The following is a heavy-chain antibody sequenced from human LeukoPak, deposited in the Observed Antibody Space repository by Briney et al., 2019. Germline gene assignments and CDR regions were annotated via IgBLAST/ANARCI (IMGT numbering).Heavy chain of an antibody. V-gene: IGHV3-30*02. Sequence: GGSLRLSCAASGFTFSSYGMHWFRRAQGKGLGGVAFIRYDGSNKYYADSVKGRFTISRDNSKNTLYLQMSSLRSEDTAVYYCAKDSEDGHNWAPFDYWGQGTLVTVSS. J-gene: IGHJ4*02. D-gene: IGHD5-24*01. CDR1: GFTFSSYG. CDR2: IRYDGSNK. CDR3: AKDSEDGHNWAPFDY.